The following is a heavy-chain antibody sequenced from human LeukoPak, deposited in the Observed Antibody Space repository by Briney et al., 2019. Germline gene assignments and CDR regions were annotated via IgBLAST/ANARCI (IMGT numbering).Heavy chain of an antibody. CDR2: ISPSGSIS. V-gene: IGHV3-23*01. CDR3: ARDLDWGAFDA. CDR1: GFTFSSHG. Sequence: PGGSLRLSCAASGFTFSSHGINWVRQAPGKGLEWVSGISPSGSISYYADSVKGRFTISRDNPKNTVPLQMNSLRAEDTALYYCARDLDWGAFDAWGQGTLVTVSS. J-gene: IGHJ5*02. D-gene: IGHD3-9*01.